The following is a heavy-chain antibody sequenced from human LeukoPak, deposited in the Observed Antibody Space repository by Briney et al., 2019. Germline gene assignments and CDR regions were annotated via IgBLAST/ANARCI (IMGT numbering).Heavy chain of an antibody. CDR3: ARGLAGATSGAIYFDL. Sequence: PSETLSLICTVSGGSISYLTWIRQPPGKGLEWIGIIYNHGRTEYNPSLKSRVTISVDTSKNQVSLKLRSVTAADTAVYYCARGLAGATSGAIYFDLWGRGTLVTV. D-gene: IGHD1-26*01. CDR1: GGSISY. V-gene: IGHV4-59*01. J-gene: IGHJ2*01. CDR2: IYNHGRT.